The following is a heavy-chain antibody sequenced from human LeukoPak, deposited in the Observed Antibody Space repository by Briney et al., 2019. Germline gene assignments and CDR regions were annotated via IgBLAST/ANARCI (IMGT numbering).Heavy chain of an antibody. D-gene: IGHD3-10*02. CDR1: GFTFSSYE. CDR2: ISSSGSTI. J-gene: IGHJ6*04. CDR3: AELGITMIGGV. Sequence: GGSLRLSCAASGFTFSSYEMNWVRQAPGKGLEWVSYISSSGSTIYYADSAKGRFSIARDNAKNSLYLQMNSLRAEDTAVYYCAELGITMIGGVWGKGTTVTISS. V-gene: IGHV3-48*03.